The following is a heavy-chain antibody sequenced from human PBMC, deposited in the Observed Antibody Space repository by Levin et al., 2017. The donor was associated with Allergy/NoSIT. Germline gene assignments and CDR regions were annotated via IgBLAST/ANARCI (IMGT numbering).Heavy chain of an antibody. V-gene: IGHV3-23*01. Sequence: PGGSLRLSCAASGFTFSSYPMTWVRQAPGKGLEWVSGISGGGDNTYYADSVKGRFTISRDNSKNTLYLQMNSLRAEDTAVYYCTKDNWNFVYFDYWGQGTLVTVSS. CDR2: ISGGGDNT. CDR3: TKDNWNFVYFDY. J-gene: IGHJ4*02. CDR1: GFTFSSYP. D-gene: IGHD1-20*01.